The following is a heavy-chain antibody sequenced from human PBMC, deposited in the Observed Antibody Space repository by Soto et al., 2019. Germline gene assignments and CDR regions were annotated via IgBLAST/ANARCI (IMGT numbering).Heavy chain of an antibody. Sequence: EVQLLESGGKLVQPGGSLTLSCAASGFAFKNHWMHWVRQAPGKGLVWVSRIHYDGSNTRYADSVNGRFTISRDNAKNTLYLHLSSLKVDDTAVYYCARDWYNFSSASARGGHWYFDLWGRGTLVTVSS. CDR1: GFAFKNHW. CDR3: ARDWYNFSSASARGGHWYFDL. V-gene: IGHV3-74*01. CDR2: IHYDGSNT. J-gene: IGHJ2*01. D-gene: IGHD3-10*01.